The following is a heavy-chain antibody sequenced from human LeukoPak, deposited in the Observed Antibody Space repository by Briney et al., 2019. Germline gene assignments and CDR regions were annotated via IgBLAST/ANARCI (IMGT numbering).Heavy chain of an antibody. Sequence: ETLSLTCAISGASFSGYSWTWVRQAPGKGLEWVSGINWNGGSTGYADSVKGRFTISRDNAKNSLYLQMNSLRAEDTAVYYCARAALGGWYYYYYMDVWGKGTTVTVSS. V-gene: IGHV3-20*04. CDR3: ARAALGGWYYYYYMDV. CDR1: GASFSGYS. CDR2: INWNGGST. D-gene: IGHD3-16*01. J-gene: IGHJ6*03.